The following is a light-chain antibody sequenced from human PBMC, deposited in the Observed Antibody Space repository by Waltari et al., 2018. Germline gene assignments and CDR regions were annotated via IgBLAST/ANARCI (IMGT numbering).Light chain of an antibody. J-gene: IGKJ1*01. V-gene: IGKV2-40*01. CDR1: QSLLHTDGYTY. Sequence: DIVMTQTPLSLPVTPGEPASISCRSSQSLLHTDGYTYLDWYLQKPGQSPQLLIYGGSNRASGVPDRFSGSGSGTDFTLKISKVEAEDVGVYYCMQHKAFPPTFGQGTKVEIK. CDR2: GGS. CDR3: MQHKAFPPT.